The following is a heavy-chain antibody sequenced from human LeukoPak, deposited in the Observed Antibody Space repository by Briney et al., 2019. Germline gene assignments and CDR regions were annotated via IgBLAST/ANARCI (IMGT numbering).Heavy chain of an antibody. CDR3: AKDGGTVCHVINYSFDS. CDR2: MCSDGSDK. Sequence: GESLRLSCAASGFTFSNYAMHWVRQAPSKGLEWVAIMCSDGSDKYHVNSVEGRFTISRDTSKNTLYLQMNNLRTEDTAVYYCAKDGGTVCHVINYSFDSWGQGTLVTVSS. J-gene: IGHJ4*02. D-gene: IGHD1-1*01. V-gene: IGHV3-30*02. CDR1: GFTFSNYA.